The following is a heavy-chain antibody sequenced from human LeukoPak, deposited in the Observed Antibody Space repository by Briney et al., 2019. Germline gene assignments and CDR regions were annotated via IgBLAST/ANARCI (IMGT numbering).Heavy chain of an antibody. J-gene: IGHJ4*02. CDR2: IYHSRST. CDR3: SRGGANDI. Sequence: SETLSLTCAVSGGSISSGGYSWSWIRQPPGKGLEWIGYIYHSRSTYYNPSLKSRVTMSLDMSKNQFFLTLSSVTAADTAVYFCSRGGANDIWGQGTLVIVSS. V-gene: IGHV4-30-2*01. D-gene: IGHD1-1*01. CDR1: GGSISSGGYS.